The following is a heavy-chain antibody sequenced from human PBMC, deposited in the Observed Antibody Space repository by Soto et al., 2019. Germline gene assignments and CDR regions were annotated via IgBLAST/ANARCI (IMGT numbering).Heavy chain of an antibody. Sequence: SVKVSCKASGGTFSSYAISWVRQAPGQGLEWMGGIIPIFGTANYAQKFQGRVTITADESTSTAYMELSSLRSEDTAVYYCAKHIVVVVAATDYYGMDVWGQGTTVTVS. CDR3: AKHIVVVVAATDYYGMDV. CDR2: IIPIFGTA. CDR1: GGTFSSYA. J-gene: IGHJ6*02. V-gene: IGHV1-69*13. D-gene: IGHD2-15*01.